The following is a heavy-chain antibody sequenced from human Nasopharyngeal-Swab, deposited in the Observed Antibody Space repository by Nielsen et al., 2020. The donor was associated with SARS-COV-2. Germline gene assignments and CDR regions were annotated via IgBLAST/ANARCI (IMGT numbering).Heavy chain of an antibody. J-gene: IGHJ4*02. D-gene: IGHD6-6*01. V-gene: IGHV1-3*01. CDR1: GYNFAVYI. CDR3: ARHFYSRSSRLLYLDY. Sequence: ASVKVSCKASGYNFAVYIMHWVRQAPGQGLEWMGWINAGNGDTKYSQKFQDRVTFTRDTSADTAHMELSSLRSEDTAVYFCARHFYSRSSRLLYLDYWGQGTLVTVSS. CDR2: INAGNGDT.